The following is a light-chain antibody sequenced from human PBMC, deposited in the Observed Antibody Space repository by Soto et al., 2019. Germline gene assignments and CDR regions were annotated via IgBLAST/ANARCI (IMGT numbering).Light chain of an antibody. CDR3: QQYNSYSPF. CDR1: ENINSY. V-gene: IGKV1-5*01. J-gene: IGKJ3*01. Sequence: DIQMTQSPSTLSASVGDRVTITCRASENINSYLAWYQQKPGKAPKLLIYDASSVESGVPSRLSGSGSGTEFTLTISSLQPDDFATYYCQQYNSYSPFFGPGTKVDIK. CDR2: DAS.